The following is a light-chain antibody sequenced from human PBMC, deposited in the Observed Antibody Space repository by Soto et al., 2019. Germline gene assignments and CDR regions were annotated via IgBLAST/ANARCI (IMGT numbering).Light chain of an antibody. J-gene: IGLJ1*01. Sequence: QSALTQPASVSGSPGQSITISCTGSSSDVGGYNYVSWYQQHPGKAPKLMIYDVSNRPSGVSDRFSGSKSGNTASLTISGLQAEDEADYYCNSYTSIITGVFGTGTKVTVL. V-gene: IGLV2-14*03. CDR2: DVS. CDR3: NSYTSIITGV. CDR1: SSDVGGYNY.